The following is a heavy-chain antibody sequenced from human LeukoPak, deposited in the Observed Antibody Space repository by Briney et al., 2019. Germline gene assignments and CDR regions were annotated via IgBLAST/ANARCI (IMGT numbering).Heavy chain of an antibody. CDR3: AKDWGTSSLYLVN. J-gene: IGHJ4*02. V-gene: IGHV3-30*02. Sequence: GGSLRLSCAASGFTFSSNGMHWVRQAPGKGLEWVAFIRYDGNNKNYADSVKGRFTISRDNSKNTLYLQMNSLRTEDTAVYYRAKDWGTSSLYLVNWGQGTLVTVSS. CDR1: GFTFSSNG. D-gene: IGHD6-6*01. CDR2: IRYDGNNK.